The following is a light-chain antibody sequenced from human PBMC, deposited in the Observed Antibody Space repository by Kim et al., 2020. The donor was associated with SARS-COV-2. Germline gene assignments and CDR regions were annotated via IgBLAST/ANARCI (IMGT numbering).Light chain of an antibody. V-gene: IGLV2-8*01. CDR2: EVS. CDR3: SSYAAISNFV. CDR1: SSDVGGHNY. J-gene: IGLJ1*01. Sequence: QSALTQPPSASGSPGQSVTISCTGTSSDVGGHNYVSWYQQHPGKAPKLMIYEVSKRPSGVPDRFSGSKSGNTASLTVSGLQAEDEADYYCSSYAAISNFVFGTGTKVPVL.